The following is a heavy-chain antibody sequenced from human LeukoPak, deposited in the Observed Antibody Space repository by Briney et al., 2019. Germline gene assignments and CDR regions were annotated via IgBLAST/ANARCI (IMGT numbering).Heavy chain of an antibody. CDR2: ISGSGGST. CDR3: ARATEWLVPNWFDP. V-gene: IGHV3-23*01. CDR1: GFTFSSYA. J-gene: IGHJ5*02. Sequence: PGASLRLSCAASGFTFSSYAMSWVRQAPGKGLEWVSAISGSGGSTYYADSVKGRFTISRDNSKNTLYLQMNSLRAEDTAVYYCARATEWLVPNWFDPWGQGTLVTVSS. D-gene: IGHD6-19*01.